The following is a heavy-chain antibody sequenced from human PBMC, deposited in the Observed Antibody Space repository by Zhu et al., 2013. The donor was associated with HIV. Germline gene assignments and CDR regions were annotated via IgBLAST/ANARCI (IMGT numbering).Heavy chain of an antibody. CDR2: INPNSGGT. V-gene: IGHV1-2*02. D-gene: IGHD2-21*01. CDR1: GYTFTGYY. J-gene: IGHJ5*02. Sequence: QVQLVQSGAEVKKPGASVKVSCKASGYTFTGYYMHWVRQAPGQGLEWMGWINPNSGGTNYAQKFQGRVTITRDTSASTAYMELSSLRSEDTAVYYCARQAILRDWFDPWGQGTLVTVSS. CDR3: ARQAILRDWFDP.